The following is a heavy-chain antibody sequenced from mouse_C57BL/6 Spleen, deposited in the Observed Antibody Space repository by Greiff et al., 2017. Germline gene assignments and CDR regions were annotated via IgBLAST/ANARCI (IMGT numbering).Heavy chain of an antibody. CDR2: IYPRSGNT. J-gene: IGHJ1*03. CDR3: ARYDSNRGYFDV. CDR1: GYTFTSYG. V-gene: IGHV1-81*01. D-gene: IGHD2-5*01. Sequence: VQGVESGAELARPGASVKLSCKASGYTFTSYGISWVKQRTGQGLEWIGEIYPRSGNTYYNEKFKGKATLTADKSSSTAYMELRSLTSEDSAVYFCARYDSNRGYFDVWGTGTTVTVSS.